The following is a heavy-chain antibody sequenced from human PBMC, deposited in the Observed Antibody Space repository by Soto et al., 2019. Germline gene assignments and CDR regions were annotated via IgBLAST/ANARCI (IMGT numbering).Heavy chain of an antibody. CDR2: VYPGDSET. D-gene: IGHD3-16*01. Sequence: HGESLKISCQTSGYGFSSSWIAWVRQSPGKGLEWMGIVYPGDSETRYSPSFRGQVTFSADTSTNTAFLQWSSLKASDSGIYYCAQHVDNWGAPYYLDSWGQGTQVTVSS. CDR3: AQHVDNWGAPYYLDS. CDR1: GYGFSSSW. J-gene: IGHJ4*02. V-gene: IGHV5-51*01.